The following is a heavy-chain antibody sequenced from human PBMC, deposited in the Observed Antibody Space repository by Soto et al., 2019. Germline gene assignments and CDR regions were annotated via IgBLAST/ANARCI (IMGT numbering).Heavy chain of an antibody. Sequence: GGSLRLSCAASGFTFDDYTMHWVRQAPGKGLEWVSIISWDGGSTYYADSVKGRFTIYRDNSKNSLYLQMNSLRKEDAVLYYRGKCISSVSSCYYWGQGTLVTVSS. J-gene: IGHJ4*02. D-gene: IGHD1-20*01. V-gene: IGHV3-43*01. CDR2: ISWDGGST. CDR1: GFTFDDYT. CDR3: GKCISSVSSCYY.